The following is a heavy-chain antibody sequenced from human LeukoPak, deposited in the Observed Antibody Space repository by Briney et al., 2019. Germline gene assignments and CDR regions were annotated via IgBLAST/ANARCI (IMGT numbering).Heavy chain of an antibody. Sequence: GGSLRLSCAASGFTFSSYWMSWVRQAPGKGLEWVASIKQDGSEKYYVDSVKGRFTISRDNAKNSLYLQMNSLRAEDTALYYCARPPGEGWFDPWGQGTLVTVSS. CDR1: GFTFSSYW. V-gene: IGHV3-7*01. CDR3: ARPPGEGWFDP. D-gene: IGHD4-17*01. CDR2: IKQDGSEK. J-gene: IGHJ5*02.